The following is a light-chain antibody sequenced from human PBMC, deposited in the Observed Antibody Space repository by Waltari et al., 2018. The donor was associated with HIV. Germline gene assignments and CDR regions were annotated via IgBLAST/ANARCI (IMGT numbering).Light chain of an antibody. CDR2: ADD. CDR1: SSNIGAGYD. V-gene: IGLV1-40*01. CDR3: QSYDSSLSGSFV. Sequence: QSVLTQPPSVSGAPGQRVTISCTGSSSNIGAGYDVHWFQQLPGTAPKLLIYADDNRPSGVPDRFPGSKSGTSASLAITGLQAEDEADYYCQSYDSSLSGSFVFGTGTKVTVL. J-gene: IGLJ1*01.